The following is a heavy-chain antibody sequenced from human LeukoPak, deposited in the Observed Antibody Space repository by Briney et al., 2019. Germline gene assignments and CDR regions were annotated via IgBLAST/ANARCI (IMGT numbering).Heavy chain of an antibody. J-gene: IGHJ3*02. CDR3: AKLPTIYGVADSFDM. D-gene: IGHD3-3*01. V-gene: IGHV3-23*01. CDR1: GFTFRSYE. Sequence: GGSLRLSCEASGFTFRSYEMSWVRQAPGKGLEWVSIISDSGAKTDYADSVKGRFTISRDSSKNTLFLQLNRLRAEDTATYYCAKLPTIYGVADSFDMWGQGTAVIVSS. CDR2: ISDSGAKT.